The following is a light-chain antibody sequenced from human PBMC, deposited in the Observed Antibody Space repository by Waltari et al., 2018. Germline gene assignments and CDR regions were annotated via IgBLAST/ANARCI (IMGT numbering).Light chain of an antibody. J-gene: IGKJ4*02. CDR3: QQQKTYPRT. Sequence: DIQLTQSPSFLSASVGARVPITCPASRGISSYLSRYQQKPGKAPDVLISFPSSLQSGVPSRLRGSGSGTEFSLTICSLQPEDCGTYYCQQQKTYPRTFGGGTKVELK. CDR2: FPS. V-gene: IGKV1-9*01. CDR1: RGISSY.